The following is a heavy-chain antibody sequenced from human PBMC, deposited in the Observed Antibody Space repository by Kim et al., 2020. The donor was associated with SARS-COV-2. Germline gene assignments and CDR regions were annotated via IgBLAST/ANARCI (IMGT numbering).Heavy chain of an antibody. Sequence: YAHSVNGPFTPSRDHSNLMLYLQTSSLRAEDTAVYYCAKLSSSGLYYFDYWGQGTLVTVSS. D-gene: IGHD5-18*01. CDR3: AKLSSSGLYYFDY. J-gene: IGHJ4*02. V-gene: IGHV3-23*01.